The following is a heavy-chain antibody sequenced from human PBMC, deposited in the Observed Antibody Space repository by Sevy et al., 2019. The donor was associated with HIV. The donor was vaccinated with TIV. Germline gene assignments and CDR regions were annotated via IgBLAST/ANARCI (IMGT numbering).Heavy chain of an antibody. J-gene: IGHJ6*02. V-gene: IGHV3-13*01. Sequence: GGSLRLSCAASGFTFSSYDMHWVRQATGKGLEWVSAIGTAGDTYYPGSVKGRFTISRENAKNSLYLQMNSLRAGDTAVYYCARGEGGLVGATSYYGMDVWGQGTTVTASS. CDR1: GFTFSSYD. CDR2: IGTAGDT. CDR3: ARGEGGLVGATSYYGMDV. D-gene: IGHD1-26*01.